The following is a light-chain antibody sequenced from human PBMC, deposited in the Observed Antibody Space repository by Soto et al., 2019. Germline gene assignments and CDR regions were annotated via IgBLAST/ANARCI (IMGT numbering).Light chain of an antibody. CDR2: KAS. J-gene: IGKJ1*01. V-gene: IGKV1-5*03. CDR1: QIISSW. Sequence: DSQMTQFSFPLAGSVGDRVTLTCRAIQIISSWLACYQQKPEKAPKLLIDKASSLESGVPSRFSGSGSGTEFTLTISSLQPDDFATYYCQQYNSYRTFGQGTKVDNK. CDR3: QQYNSYRT.